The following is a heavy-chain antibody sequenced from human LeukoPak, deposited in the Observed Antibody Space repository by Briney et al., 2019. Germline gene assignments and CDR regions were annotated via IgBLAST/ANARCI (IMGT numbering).Heavy chain of an antibody. V-gene: IGHV3-21*04. D-gene: IGHD3-3*01. J-gene: IGHJ3*02. CDR3: ARDPGITIFGVVIIGAFDI. CDR2: ISSSSSNI. CDR1: GFTFSSYS. Sequence: PGGSLRLSCAASGFTFSSYSMNWVRQAPGKGLEWVSSISSSSSNIYYADSVKGRFTISRDKAKNSLYLQINSLRAGDTVVYYFARDPGITIFGVVIIGAFDIWGQGTMVTVSS.